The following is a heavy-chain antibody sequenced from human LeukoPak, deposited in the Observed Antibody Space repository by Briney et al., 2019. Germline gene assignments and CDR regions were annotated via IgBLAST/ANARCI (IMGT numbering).Heavy chain of an antibody. CDR3: AREIEGSGSFRHDAFDI. CDR2: IYHSGST. Sequence: SQTLSLTCTVSGGSISSGGYYWSWIRQPPGKGLEWIGYIYHSGSTYYNPSLKSRVTISVDRSKNQFSLKLSSVTAADTAVYYCAREIEGSGSFRHDAFDIWGQGTMVTVSS. D-gene: IGHD3-10*01. J-gene: IGHJ3*02. CDR1: GGSISSGGYY. V-gene: IGHV4-30-2*01.